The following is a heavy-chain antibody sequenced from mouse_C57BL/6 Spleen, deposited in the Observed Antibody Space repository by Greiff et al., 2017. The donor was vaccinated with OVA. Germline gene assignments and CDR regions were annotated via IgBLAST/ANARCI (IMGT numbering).Heavy chain of an antibody. D-gene: IGHD1-1*01. J-gene: IGHJ2*01. CDR1: GFNIKDDY. CDR3: TILITTVVFDY. Sequence: EVQLQQSGAELVRPGASVKLSCTASGFNIKDDYMHWVKQRPEQGLEWIGWIDPENGDTEYASKFQGKATITADTSSNTAYLQLSSLTSEDTAVYYCTILITTVVFDYWGQGTTLTVSS. V-gene: IGHV14-4*01. CDR2: IDPENGDT.